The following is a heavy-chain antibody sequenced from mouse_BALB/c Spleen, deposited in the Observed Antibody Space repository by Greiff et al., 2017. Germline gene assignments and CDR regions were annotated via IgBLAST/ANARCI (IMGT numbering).Heavy chain of an antibody. CDR3: ARADDYDEDAMDY. V-gene: IGHV1S137*01. CDR2: ISTYYGDA. CDR1: GYTFTDYA. J-gene: IGHJ4*01. D-gene: IGHD2-4*01. Sequence: VKLMESGAELVRPGVSVKISCKGSGYTFTDYAMHWVQQSHAKSLEWIGVISTYYGDASYNQKFKGKATMTVDKSSSTAYMELARLTSEDSAIYYCARADDYDEDAMDYWGQGTSVTVSS.